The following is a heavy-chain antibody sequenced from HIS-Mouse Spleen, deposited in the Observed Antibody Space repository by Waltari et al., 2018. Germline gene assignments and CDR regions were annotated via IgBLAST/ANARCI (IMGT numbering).Heavy chain of an antibody. J-gene: IGHJ6*02. CDR3: ARADRRCTNGVCYTDYYYGMDV. CDR1: GGSFSGYY. Sequence: QVQLQQWGAGLLKPSETLSLTCAVYGGSFSGYYWSWIRQLPANGLEWMWQINHSGNTNYTPSLKIRVTISVDTSKNQFSLKLSSVTAADTAVYYCARADRRCTNGVCYTDYYYGMDVWGQGTTVTVSS. V-gene: IGHV4-34*01. CDR2: INHSGNT. D-gene: IGHD2-8*01.